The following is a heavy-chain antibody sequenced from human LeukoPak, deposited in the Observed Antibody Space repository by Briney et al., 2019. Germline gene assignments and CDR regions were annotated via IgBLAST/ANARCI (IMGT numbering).Heavy chain of an antibody. D-gene: IGHD6-6*01. V-gene: IGHV4-39*01. CDR2: IYYSGST. Sequence: PSETLSLTCTVSGGSISSSSYYWGWIRQPPGKGLVWIGSIYYSGSTYYNPSLKSRVTISVDTSKNQFSLKLSSVTAADTAVYYCARGRRAARQPDAFDIWGQGTMVTVSS. CDR1: GGSISSSSYY. J-gene: IGHJ3*02. CDR3: ARGRRAARQPDAFDI.